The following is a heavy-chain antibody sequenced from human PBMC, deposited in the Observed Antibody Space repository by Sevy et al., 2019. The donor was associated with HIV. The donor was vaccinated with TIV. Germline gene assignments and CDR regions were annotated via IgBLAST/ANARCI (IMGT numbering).Heavy chain of an antibody. J-gene: IGHJ6*02. Sequence: ASVKVSCKASGGTFSSYGITWVRQAPGQGLEWMGEIIPIFGTANYAQKFQGRVTITADESTSTAYMELSSLRSEDTAVYYCARKYCTNGVCLRNYYYYGMDVWGQGTTVTVSS. CDR3: ARKYCTNGVCLRNYYYYGMDV. V-gene: IGHV1-69*13. CDR2: IIPIFGTA. CDR1: GGTFSSYG. D-gene: IGHD2-8*01.